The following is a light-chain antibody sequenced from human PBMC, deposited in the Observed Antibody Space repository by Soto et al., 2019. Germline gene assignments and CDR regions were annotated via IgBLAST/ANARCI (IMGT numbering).Light chain of an antibody. Sequence: QSALAQPASVSGSPGQSITISCTGTSSDVGTYNLVSWYQQHPGKAPKLMIYEGSKRPSGVSNRFSGSKSGNSASLTISGLQAEDEADYYCSSYTSSSTVVFGTGTKVTVL. CDR1: SSDVGTYNL. CDR2: EGS. CDR3: SSYTSSSTVV. V-gene: IGLV2-14*02. J-gene: IGLJ1*01.